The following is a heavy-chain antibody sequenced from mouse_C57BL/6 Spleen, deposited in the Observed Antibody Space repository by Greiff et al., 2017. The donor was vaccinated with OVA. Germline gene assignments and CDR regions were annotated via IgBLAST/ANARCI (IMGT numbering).Heavy chain of an antibody. CDR3: ARWGYYSNYVWVFDY. J-gene: IGHJ2*01. CDR1: GYTFTDYY. D-gene: IGHD2-5*01. CDR2: INPNNGGT. Sequence: EVQLQQSGPELVKPGASVKISCKASGYTFTDYYMNWVKQSHGKSLEWIGDINPNNGGTSYNQKFKGKATLTVDKSSSTAYMELRSLTSEDSAVYYCARWGYYSNYVWVFDYWGQGTTLTVSS. V-gene: IGHV1-26*01.